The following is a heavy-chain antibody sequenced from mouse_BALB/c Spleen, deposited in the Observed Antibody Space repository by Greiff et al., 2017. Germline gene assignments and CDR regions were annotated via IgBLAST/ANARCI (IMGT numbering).Heavy chain of an antibody. D-gene: IGHD1-2*01. J-gene: IGHJ3*01. CDR3: ARDYGYEAY. V-gene: IGHV7-3*02. CDR1: GFTFTDYY. CDR2: IRNKANGYTT. Sequence: EVKVVESGGGLVQPGGSLRLSCATSGFTFTDYYMSWVRQPPGKALEWLGFIRNKANGYTTEYSASVKGRFTISRDNSQSILYLQMNTLRAEDSATYYCARDYGYEAYWGQGTLVTVSA.